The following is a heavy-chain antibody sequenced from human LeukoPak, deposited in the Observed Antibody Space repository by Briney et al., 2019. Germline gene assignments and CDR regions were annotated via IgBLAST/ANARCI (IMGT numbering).Heavy chain of an antibody. CDR3: ARDGVVPAFFDH. Sequence: SETLSLTCAVSGYSISTAYHWGWIRQPPGKGLEWIGSVFYTGKTYYNPSLQSRLTISMDKSKNHFSLQLTSVTAADTAVYYCARDGVVPAFFDHWGQGTRATVSS. V-gene: IGHV4-38-2*02. CDR1: GYSISTAYH. D-gene: IGHD3-3*01. CDR2: VFYTGKT. J-gene: IGHJ4*02.